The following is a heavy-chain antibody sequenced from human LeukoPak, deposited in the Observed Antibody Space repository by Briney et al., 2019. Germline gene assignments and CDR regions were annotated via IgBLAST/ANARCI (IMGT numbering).Heavy chain of an antibody. V-gene: IGHV1-18*01. J-gene: IGHJ5*02. CDR1: GYTFTSYG. CDR3: ARWSYCSGGSCYWFDP. Sequence: ASVKVSCKASGYTFTSYGISWVRQAPGQGLERMGWISAYNGNTNYAQKLQGRVTMTTDTSTSTAYMELRSLRSDDTAAYYCARWSYCSGGSCYWFDPWGQGTLVTVSS. CDR2: ISAYNGNT. D-gene: IGHD2-15*01.